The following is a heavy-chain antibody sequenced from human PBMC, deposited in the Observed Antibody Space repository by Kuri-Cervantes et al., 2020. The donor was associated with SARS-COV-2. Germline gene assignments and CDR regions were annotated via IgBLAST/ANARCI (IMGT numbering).Heavy chain of an antibody. CDR3: AKSGSSSSSYVSRLDV. CDR2: ISGSGGST. J-gene: IGHJ6*04. CDR1: GFTFSSYA. Sequence: GGSLRLSCAASGFTFSSYAMSWVRQAPGKGLEWVSAISGSGGSTHYADSVKGRFTISRDDSKNTLHLQMDSLRGEDTAVYYCAKSGSSSSSYVSRLDVWGKGTTVTVSS. V-gene: IGHV3-23*01. D-gene: IGHD3-16*01.